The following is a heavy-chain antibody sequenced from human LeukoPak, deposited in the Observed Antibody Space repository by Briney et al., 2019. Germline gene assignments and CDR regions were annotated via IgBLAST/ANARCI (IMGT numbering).Heavy chain of an antibody. CDR2: ISYIGST. CDR3: ARDLITVTKGYDI. CDR1: TDSISSHY. V-gene: IGHV4-59*11. D-gene: IGHD4-17*01. Sequence: SETLSLTCAVSTDSISSHYWSWIRQPPGKGLEWIGYISYIGSTNYNPSLKSRVTISINTSKNQFSLKLRSVTAADTAVYYCARDLITVTKGYDIWGQGTMVSVSS. J-gene: IGHJ3*02.